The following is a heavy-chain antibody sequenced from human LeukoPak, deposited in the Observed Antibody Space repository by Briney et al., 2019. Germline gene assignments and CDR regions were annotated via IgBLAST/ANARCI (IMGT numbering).Heavy chain of an antibody. CDR2: IYYSGST. D-gene: IGHD2-2*01. Sequence: PSETLSLTCTVSGGSISSGDYYWSWIRQPPGKGLEWIGYIYYSGSTYYNPSLKSRVTISVDTSKNQFSLKLSSVTAADTAVYYCASYPSTSCYACRDYWGQGTLVTVSS. V-gene: IGHV4-30-4*01. CDR3: ASYPSTSCYACRDY. CDR1: GGSISSGDYY. J-gene: IGHJ4*02.